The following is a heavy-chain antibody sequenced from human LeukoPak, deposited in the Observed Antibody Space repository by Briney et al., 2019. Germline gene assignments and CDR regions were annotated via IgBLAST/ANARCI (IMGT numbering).Heavy chain of an antibody. J-gene: IGHJ5*02. CDR3: ARDQWPYGSGSYAT. V-gene: IGHV4-39*07. CDR1: GGSISSSDYY. D-gene: IGHD3-10*01. CDR2: IYYSGST. Sequence: SETLSLTCSVSGGSISSSDYYWGWIRQPPGKGLEWIASIYYSGSTYYNPSLESRVTIAMDMSGNQVSLRLSTVTAADTAVYYCARDQWPYGSGSYATWGQGTLVIVSS.